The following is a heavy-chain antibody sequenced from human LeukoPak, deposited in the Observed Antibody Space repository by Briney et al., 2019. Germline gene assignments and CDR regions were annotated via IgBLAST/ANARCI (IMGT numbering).Heavy chain of an antibody. CDR3: ARDPERYLRMGHYDY. CDR2: IDYDSSHI. CDR1: GFTFSSSA. V-gene: IGHV3-21*01. D-gene: IGHD3-16*01. Sequence: GGSLRLSCAGSGFTFSSSAMNWVRQVPGKGLEWVSSIDYDSSHIYYAASVRGRFSISRDNARDSVYLQMDSLRADDTAVYYCARDPERYLRMGHYDYWGQGTLVIVS. J-gene: IGHJ4*02.